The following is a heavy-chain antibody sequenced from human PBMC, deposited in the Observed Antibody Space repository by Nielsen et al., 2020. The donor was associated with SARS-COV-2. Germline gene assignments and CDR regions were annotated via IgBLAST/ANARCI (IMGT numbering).Heavy chain of an antibody. CDR2: IDWDDDK. CDR1: GFSLSTSGMC. Sequence: SGPTLVKPTQTLTLTCTFSGFSLSTSGMCVSWIRQPPGKALEWLARIDWDDDKYYSTSLKTRLTISKDTSKNQVVLTMTNMDPVDTATYYCARYYSSSSERTSERKNWFDPWGQGTLVTVSS. V-gene: IGHV2-70*11. CDR3: ARYYSSSSERTSERKNWFDP. J-gene: IGHJ5*02. D-gene: IGHD6-13*01.